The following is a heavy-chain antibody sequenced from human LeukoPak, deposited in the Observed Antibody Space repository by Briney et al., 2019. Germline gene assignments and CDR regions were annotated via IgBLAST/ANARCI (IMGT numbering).Heavy chain of an antibody. V-gene: IGHV4-39*07. CDR3: AREGVAGWTP. D-gene: IGHD6-19*01. Sequence: SETLSLTCTVSGGSISSSSYYWGWIRQPPGKGLEWIGEINHSGSTNYNPSLKSRVTISVDASKNQFSLKLSSVTAADTAVYYCAREGVAGWTPWGQGTMVTVSS. CDR2: INHSGST. J-gene: IGHJ3*01. CDR1: GGSISSSSYY.